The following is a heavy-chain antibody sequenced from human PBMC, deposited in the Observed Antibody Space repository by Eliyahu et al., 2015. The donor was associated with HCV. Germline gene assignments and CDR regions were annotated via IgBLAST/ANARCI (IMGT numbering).Heavy chain of an antibody. D-gene: IGHD1-26*01. J-gene: IGHJ4*02. Sequence: EVQLLESGGGLVQPGGSLRLSCAASGFTFSSYAMTWVRQAPGKGLEWVSFISGSGGTTYYADSVKGRFTISRDISKNTLYLQMNSLRAEDTAVYYCAKIGEQHYFDYWGQGTLVTVSS. CDR1: GFTFSSYA. V-gene: IGHV3-23*01. CDR3: AKIGEQHYFDY. CDR2: ISGSGGTT.